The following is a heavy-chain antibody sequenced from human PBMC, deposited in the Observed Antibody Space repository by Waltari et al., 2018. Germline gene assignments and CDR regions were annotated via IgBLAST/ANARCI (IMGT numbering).Heavy chain of an antibody. J-gene: IGHJ4*02. Sequence: EVQVVESGGGLVQPGGSLRLSCAASGFTFSSSWMTWVRQAQGRGLEWLDNIKTDGSETYYVDSVKRRFTISRDNTKNSLYLQMSSLRAEDTAVYYCAIGGVETSWYWRYWGQGTLVTVSS. CDR3: AIGGVETSWYWRY. CDR2: IKTDGSET. D-gene: IGHD6-13*01. V-gene: IGHV3-7*01. CDR1: GFTFSSSW.